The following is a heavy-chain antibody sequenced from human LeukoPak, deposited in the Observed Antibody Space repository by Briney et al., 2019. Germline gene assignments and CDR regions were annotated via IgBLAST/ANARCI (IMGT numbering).Heavy chain of an antibody. CDR2: ISYDGSNK. Sequence: GGSLRLSCAASGITFSSYAMHWVRQAPGKGLEWVAVISYDGSNKYYADSVKGRFTISRDNSKNTLYLQMNSLRAEDTAVYYCARGQQPNFFLDYWGQGTLVTVSS. V-gene: IGHV3-30-3*01. CDR1: GITFSSYA. CDR3: ARGQQPNFFLDY. J-gene: IGHJ4*02. D-gene: IGHD6-13*01.